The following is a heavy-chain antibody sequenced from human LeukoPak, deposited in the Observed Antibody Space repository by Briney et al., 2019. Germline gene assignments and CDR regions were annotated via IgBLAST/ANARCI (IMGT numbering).Heavy chain of an antibody. J-gene: IGHJ5*02. CDR2: ISRKGGRI. CDR3: AKDICSTSCVFDP. CDR1: GFTFDDYA. D-gene: IGHD2-2*01. V-gene: IGHV3-9*01. Sequence: GRSLRLSCAASGFTFDDYAMQWVRHAPGEGMGWDSGISRKGGRIAYADSVKGRFTISRDNAKISLYLQMNSLRAEYTALYYCAKDICSTSCVFDPWGQGTLVTVSS.